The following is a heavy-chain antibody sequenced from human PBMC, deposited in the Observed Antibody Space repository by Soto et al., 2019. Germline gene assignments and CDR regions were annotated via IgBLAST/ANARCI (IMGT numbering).Heavy chain of an antibody. CDR1: GFTFSSYA. Sequence: PGGSLRLSCAASGFTFSSYAMHWVRQAPGKGLEWVAVISYDGSNKYYADSVKGRFTISRDNSKNTLYLQMNSLRAEDTAVYYCAREKSTVDTAMVEYYYYYYGMDVWGQGTTVTVSS. V-gene: IGHV3-30-3*01. CDR2: ISYDGSNK. J-gene: IGHJ6*02. D-gene: IGHD5-18*01. CDR3: AREKSTVDTAMVEYYYYYYGMDV.